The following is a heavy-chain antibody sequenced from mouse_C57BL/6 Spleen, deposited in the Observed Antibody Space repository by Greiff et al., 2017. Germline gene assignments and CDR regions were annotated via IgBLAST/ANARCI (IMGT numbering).Heavy chain of an antibody. CDR1: GYTFTSSW. CDR3: ARRELREGLMDY. Sequence: QVQLQQPGAELVKPGASVKMSCKASGYTFTSSWLTWVKQRLGQGLEWLGDIYPGSGSTNYNEKFKSKATLTVDTSSSTAYMQLSSLTSEDSAVYYCARRELREGLMDYWGQGTSVTVSS. D-gene: IGHD1-1*01. J-gene: IGHJ4*01. V-gene: IGHV1-55*01. CDR2: IYPGSGST.